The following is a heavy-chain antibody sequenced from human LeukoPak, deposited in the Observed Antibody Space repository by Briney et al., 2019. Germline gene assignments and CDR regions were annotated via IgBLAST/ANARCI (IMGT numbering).Heavy chain of an antibody. J-gene: IGHJ5*02. CDR3: ARGAPLQYYDFWSGYYSWFDP. CDR1: GGSLSHYY. D-gene: IGHD3-3*01. CDR2: IYSSGIT. Sequence: SETLSLTCTVSGGSLSHYYWAWIRQPAGERLEWIGRIYSSGITNYNPSLKSRVTMSVDTSKNQFSLNLTSVTAADTAVYYCARGAPLQYYDFWSGYYSWFDPWGQGTLVTVSS. V-gene: IGHV4-4*07.